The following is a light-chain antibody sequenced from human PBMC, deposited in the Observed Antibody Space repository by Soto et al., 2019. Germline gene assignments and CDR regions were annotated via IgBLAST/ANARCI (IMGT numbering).Light chain of an antibody. CDR2: GAS. Sequence: EIVLTQSPGTLSLSPGERATLSCRASQSVSSSYLAWYQQKPGQAPRLLIYGASSRATGIPDRFSGSGSGTDFTLTIRRLEPEDLAVYYCQQYGSSPPLTFGGGTKVEIK. V-gene: IGKV3-20*01. CDR1: QSVSSSY. J-gene: IGKJ4*01. CDR3: QQYGSSPPLT.